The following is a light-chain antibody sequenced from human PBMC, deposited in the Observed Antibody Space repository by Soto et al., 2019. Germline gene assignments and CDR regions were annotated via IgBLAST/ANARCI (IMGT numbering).Light chain of an antibody. Sequence: EIVMTQSPDTLSVSPGERATLSCRASQSLTSNLAWYQQKPGQAPRLLIYGASTRATGIPARFSGSGSGPDFTLTISNLQSEDFPVYYYQQYHTCLRTFGQGTKVQIK. CDR1: QSLTSN. CDR3: QQYHTCLRT. V-gene: IGKV3-15*01. J-gene: IGKJ1*01. CDR2: GAS.